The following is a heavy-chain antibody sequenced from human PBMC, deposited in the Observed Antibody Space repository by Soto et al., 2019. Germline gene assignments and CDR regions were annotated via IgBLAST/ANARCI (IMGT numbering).Heavy chain of an antibody. CDR2: IIPIFGTA. J-gene: IGHJ4*02. CDR1: GGTFSSYA. D-gene: IGHD3-22*01. V-gene: IGHV1-69*13. Sequence: GASVKVSCKASGGTFSSYAISWVRQAPGQGLEWTGGIIPIFGTANYAQKFQGRVTITADESTSTAYMELSSLRSEDTAVYYCARDKDRGYYYDSSGYYPDDWGQGTLVTVSS. CDR3: ARDKDRGYYYDSSGYYPDD.